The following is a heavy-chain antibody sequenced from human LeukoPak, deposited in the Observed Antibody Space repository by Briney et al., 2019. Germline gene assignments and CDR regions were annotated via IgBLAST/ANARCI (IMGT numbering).Heavy chain of an antibody. CDR2: ISSTSIYT. Sequence: PGGSLRLSCAASGFTFSDYYMSWIRQAPGKGLEWVSGISSTSIYTNYADSVKGRFTISRDNAKNSLYLQMNSLRAEDTAVYYCAREDGYSSSWYSDYWGQGTLVTVSS. V-gene: IGHV3-11*05. CDR3: AREDGYSSSWYSDY. CDR1: GFTFSDYY. D-gene: IGHD6-13*01. J-gene: IGHJ4*02.